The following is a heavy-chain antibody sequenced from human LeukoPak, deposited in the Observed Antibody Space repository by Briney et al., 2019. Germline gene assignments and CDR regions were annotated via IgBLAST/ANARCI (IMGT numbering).Heavy chain of an antibody. V-gene: IGHV1-46*01. CDR3: ARCSRYNWNVMDY. D-gene: IGHD1-1*01. CDR2: INPTCDST. J-gene: IGHJ4*02. CDR1: GYTFTSYY. Sequence: ASVKVSCKASGYTFTSYYIHWVRQAPGQAREWMGIINPTCDSTNYAQKFQGRVTMTRDTSTSTVYMELSSLRSEDTAVYYCARCSRYNWNVMDYWGQGTLVTVSS.